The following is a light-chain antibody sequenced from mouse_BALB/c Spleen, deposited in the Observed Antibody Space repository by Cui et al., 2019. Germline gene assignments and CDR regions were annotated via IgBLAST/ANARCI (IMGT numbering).Light chain of an antibody. V-gene: IGKV4-55*01. J-gene: IGKJ2*01. CDR1: SSVSY. Sequence: QIVLTQSPAIMSASPGEKVTMTCSASSSVSYMYWYQQKPGSSPRLLIYDTSSLASGVPVRFSGSGSGTSYSLTISRMEAEDAATYYCQQWSSYPYTFGGGTKLEIK. CDR2: DTS. CDR3: QQWSSYPYT.